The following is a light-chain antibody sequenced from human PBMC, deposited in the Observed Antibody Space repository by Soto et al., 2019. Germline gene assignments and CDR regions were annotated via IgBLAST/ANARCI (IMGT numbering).Light chain of an antibody. V-gene: IGKV1-5*03. CDR1: QSISSW. CDR3: QQYNRYTWT. Sequence: DIQMTQSPSTLSASVGDRVTITCRASQSISSWLAWYQQKPGKAPKLLIYKASSLESGVPSRFSGSGSGTEFTLTISSLQPDDFATYYCQQYNRYTWTFGQGTKVDSK. J-gene: IGKJ1*01. CDR2: KAS.